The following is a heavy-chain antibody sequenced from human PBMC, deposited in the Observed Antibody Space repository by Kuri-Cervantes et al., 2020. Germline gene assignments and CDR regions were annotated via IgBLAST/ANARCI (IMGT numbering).Heavy chain of an antibody. CDR1: GYTFTSYA. D-gene: IGHD6-19*01. V-gene: IGHV1-3*01. CDR3: ARGGLYGSGNPSLDY. CDR2: INAGNGNT. J-gene: IGHJ4*02. Sequence: ASVKVSCKASGYTFTSYAMHWVRQAPGQRLEWMGWINAGNGNTKYSQKFQGRVTITRDTSASTAYMELSSLRSEDTAVYYCARGGLYGSGNPSLDYWGQGTLVTVSS.